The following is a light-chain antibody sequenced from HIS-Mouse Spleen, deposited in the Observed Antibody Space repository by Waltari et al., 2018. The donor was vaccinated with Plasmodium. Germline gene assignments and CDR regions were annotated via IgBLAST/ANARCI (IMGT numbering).Light chain of an antibody. CDR2: DAS. Sequence: AIQLTQSPSSLSASVGDRVTITCRASQGISSALAWYQQKPGKAPKLLIYDASSLESGVPSRLSGSGSGTDFTLTISSLQPEDFATYYGQQFNSDPQGTFGQGTRLEIK. J-gene: IGKJ5*01. CDR3: QQFNSDPQGT. CDR1: QGISSA. V-gene: IGKV1-13*02.